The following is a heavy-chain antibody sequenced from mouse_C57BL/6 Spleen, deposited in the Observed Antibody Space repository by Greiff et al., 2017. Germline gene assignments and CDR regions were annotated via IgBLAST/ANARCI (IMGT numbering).Heavy chain of an antibody. Sequence: QVQLQQPGAELVMPGASVKLSCKASGYTFTSYWMHWVKRRPGQGIEWIGEIDPSDSYTNYNQQFKGKSTLTVDKSSSTAYMQLSSLTSEDSAVYYCARWNYGSSCYAMDYWGQGTSVTVSS. J-gene: IGHJ4*01. CDR1: GYTFTSYW. D-gene: IGHD1-1*01. V-gene: IGHV1-69*01. CDR3: ARWNYGSSCYAMDY. CDR2: IDPSDSYT.